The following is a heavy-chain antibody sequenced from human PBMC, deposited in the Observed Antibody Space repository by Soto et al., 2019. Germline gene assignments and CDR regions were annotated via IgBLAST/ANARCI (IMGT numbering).Heavy chain of an antibody. Sequence: SETLSLTCAVYGGSFSGSYWSGFRQPPGKGLEWIGEINHSGSTNYNPSLKSRVTISVDTSKNQFSLKLSSVTAADTAVYYCARVIAPGGTEYYYYMDVWGKGSTVTVSS. CDR2: INHSGST. D-gene: IGHD3-16*01. CDR3: ARVIAPGGTEYYYYMDV. CDR1: GGSFSGSY. J-gene: IGHJ6*03. V-gene: IGHV4-34*01.